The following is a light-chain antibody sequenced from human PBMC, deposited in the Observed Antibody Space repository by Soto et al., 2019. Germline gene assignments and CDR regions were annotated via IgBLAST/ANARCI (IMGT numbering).Light chain of an antibody. V-gene: IGLV2-23*02. Sequence: QSALTQPASVSGSPGQSITISCTGTSSDVGSYTLVSWYQHHPGKAPKLMIYEVSKLPSGVSNRFSGSKSGNTASLTIPGLQTEDEADYYCCSYACSSTWFFGGGTKLTVL. CDR3: CSYACSSTWF. CDR1: SSDVGSYTL. J-gene: IGLJ2*01. CDR2: EVS.